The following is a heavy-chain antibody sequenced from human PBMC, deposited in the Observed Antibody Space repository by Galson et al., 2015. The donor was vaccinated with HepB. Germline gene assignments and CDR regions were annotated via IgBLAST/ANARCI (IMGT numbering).Heavy chain of an antibody. CDR2: ISSSSSYI. D-gene: IGHD6-13*01. V-gene: IGHV3-21*01. CDR1: GFTFSSYS. Sequence: SLRLSCAASGFTFSSYSMNWVRQAPGKGLEWVSSISSSSSYIYYADSVKGRFTISRDNAKNSLYLQMNSLRAEDTAVYYCARDGGKQQLVPPHDYYYYMDVWGKGTTVTVSS. CDR3: ARDGGKQQLVPPHDYYYYMDV. J-gene: IGHJ6*03.